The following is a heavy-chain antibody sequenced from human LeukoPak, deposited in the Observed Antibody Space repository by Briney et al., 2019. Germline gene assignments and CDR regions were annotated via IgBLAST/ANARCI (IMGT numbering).Heavy chain of an antibody. J-gene: IGHJ4*02. V-gene: IGHV3-7*01. CDR3: ARARGGYLSY. CDR2: IKQDGSEK. CDR1: GFTFSSYS. D-gene: IGHD3-22*01. Sequence: GGSLRLSCAASGFTFSSYSMNWVRQAPGKGLEWVANIKQDGSEKYYVDSVKGRFTISRDNAKNSLYLQMNSLRAEDTAVYYCARARGGYLSYWGQGTLVTVSS.